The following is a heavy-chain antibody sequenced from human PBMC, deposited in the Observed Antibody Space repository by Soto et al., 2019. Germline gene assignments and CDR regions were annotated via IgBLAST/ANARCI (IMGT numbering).Heavy chain of an antibody. CDR1: GFTFSSYA. CDR3: ASGCSGGSCLYGMDV. CDR2: ISGSGDST. D-gene: IGHD2-15*01. Sequence: EVQLLESGGGLVQPGGSLRLSCAASGFTFSSYAMWWVRQAPGKGPEWVLSISGSGDSTHSADAVKGRFTISRDNAKNSLYLQMNSLRAEDTAVYYCASGCSGGSCLYGMDVWGQGTTVTVSS. J-gene: IGHJ6*02. V-gene: IGHV3-23*01.